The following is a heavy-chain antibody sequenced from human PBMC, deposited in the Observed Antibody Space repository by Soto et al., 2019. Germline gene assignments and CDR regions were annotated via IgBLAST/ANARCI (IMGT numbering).Heavy chain of an antibody. Sequence: QITLKESGPTLVKPTQTLTLTCTFSGFSLSTSGVGVGWIRQPPGKALEWLALIYWDDDKRYSPSLKSRLTITKDTSKNQVVLTMTNMDPVDTATYYCAHSLTHFMITFPDWYFDLWGRGTLVTVSS. CDR3: AHSLTHFMITFPDWYFDL. D-gene: IGHD3-16*01. V-gene: IGHV2-5*02. CDR1: GFSLSTSGVG. CDR2: IYWDDDK. J-gene: IGHJ2*01.